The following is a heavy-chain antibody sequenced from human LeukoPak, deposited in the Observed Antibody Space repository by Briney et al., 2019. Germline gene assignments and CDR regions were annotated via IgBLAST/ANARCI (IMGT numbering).Heavy chain of an antibody. CDR2: INPNSGGT. Sequence: GASVKVSCKASGYTFTGYYMHWVRQAPGQGLEWMGWINPNSGGTNYAQKFQGRVTMTRDMSTSTVYMELSSLRSEDTAVYYCARARDYYDSSGQDAFDIWGQGTMVTVSS. D-gene: IGHD3-22*01. V-gene: IGHV1-2*02. CDR1: GYTFTGYY. J-gene: IGHJ3*02. CDR3: ARARDYYDSSGQDAFDI.